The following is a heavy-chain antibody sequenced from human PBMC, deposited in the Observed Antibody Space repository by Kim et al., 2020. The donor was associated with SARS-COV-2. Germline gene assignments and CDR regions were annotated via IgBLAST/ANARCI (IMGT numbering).Heavy chain of an antibody. D-gene: IGHD3-10*01. CDR3: ARDASTSIWFSKVDQ. V-gene: IGHV3-30*13. CDR1: GFTFCGHR. Sequence: GGSLRLSCAASGFTFCGHRFHWVRQAPGRGLEWVADIYSVGSARYYSESVTGRFTISRDNSRNSVYLQTDSLRPEDTAVYYCARDASTSIWFSKVDQWGPGALVTV. J-gene: IGHJ4*02. CDR2: IYSVGSAR.